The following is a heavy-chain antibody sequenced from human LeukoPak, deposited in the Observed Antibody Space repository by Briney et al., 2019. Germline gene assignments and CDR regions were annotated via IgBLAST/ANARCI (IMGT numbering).Heavy chain of an antibody. V-gene: IGHV3-23*01. Sequence: GGSLRLSCIASGLVFSNYGMSWVRQAPGKGLEWVSAISGSSGTTYYADSVKGRFTISRDNAENTLYLQLSSLRAEDTAVYYCARDYCSGGSCYFEYWGQGTLVTVSS. CDR2: ISGSSGTT. CDR3: ARDYCSGGSCYFEY. J-gene: IGHJ4*02. D-gene: IGHD2-15*01. CDR1: GLVFSNYG.